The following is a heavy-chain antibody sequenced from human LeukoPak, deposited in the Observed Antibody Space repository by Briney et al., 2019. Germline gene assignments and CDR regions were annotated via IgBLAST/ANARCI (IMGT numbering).Heavy chain of an antibody. J-gene: IGHJ4*02. Sequence: PSETLSLTCTVSGGSISSYYWSWIRQPPGKGLEWIGYIYYSGSTNYNPSLKSRVTISVDTSKNQFSLKLSSVTVADTAVYYCARVGRYGYNLEYFDYWGQGTLVTVSS. CDR2: IYYSGST. CDR3: ARVGRYGYNLEYFDY. D-gene: IGHD5-24*01. V-gene: IGHV4-59*01. CDR1: GGSISSYY.